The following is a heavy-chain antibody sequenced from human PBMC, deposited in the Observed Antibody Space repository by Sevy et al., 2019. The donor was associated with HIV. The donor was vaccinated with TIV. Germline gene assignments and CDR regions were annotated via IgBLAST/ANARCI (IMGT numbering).Heavy chain of an antibody. CDR2: MYHSGRS. CDR1: GVSMSSSSYG. D-gene: IGHD2-21*01. V-gene: IGHV4-39*01. CDR3: ARQGGIVDRAFDY. J-gene: IGHJ4*02. Sequence: SETLSLTYTVSGVSMSSSSYGWGWVRQPPGTGLEWIGTMYHSGRSYYNPSLKSRVTIYVDTSKNQFSLKLSSVTAADTAVYYCARQGGIVDRAFDYWGQGTLVTVSS.